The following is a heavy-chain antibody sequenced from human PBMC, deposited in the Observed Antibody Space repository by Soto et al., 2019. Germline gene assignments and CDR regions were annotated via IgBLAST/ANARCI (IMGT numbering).Heavy chain of an antibody. D-gene: IGHD3-3*01. CDR2: INWNGYSI. CDR1: GFTFEDYV. Sequence: ESGGGSLHPGRSLRLSCVGSGFTFEDYVMHWVRQAPGKGLEWVAHINWNGYSIGYGDSVRGRFTISRDNAKNSLYRQMSSLRPEDTGLYYCARSWSGSTSGRVDVWGQGTTVTVSS. J-gene: IGHJ6*02. CDR3: ARSWSGSTSGRVDV. V-gene: IGHV3-9*01.